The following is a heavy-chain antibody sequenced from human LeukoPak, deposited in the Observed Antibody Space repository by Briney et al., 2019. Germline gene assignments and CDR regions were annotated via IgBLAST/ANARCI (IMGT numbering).Heavy chain of an antibody. J-gene: IGHJ5*02. V-gene: IGHV1-8*01. CDR1: GYTFTSYD. Sequence: GASGKVSCKASGYTFTSYDINWVRQATGQGLEWIGWMNPNSGNTGYAQKFQGRVTMTRNTSISTAYMELSSLRSEDTAVYYCARGPPLTGYYRRSWFDPWGQGTLVTVSS. CDR2: MNPNSGNT. CDR3: ARGPPLTGYYRRSWFDP. D-gene: IGHD3-9*01.